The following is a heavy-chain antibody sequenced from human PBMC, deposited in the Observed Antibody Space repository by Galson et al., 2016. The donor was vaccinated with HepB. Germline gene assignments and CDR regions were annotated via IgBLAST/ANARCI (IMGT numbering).Heavy chain of an antibody. Sequence: SLRLSCAASGFTFSDYNMNWVRQAPGKGLEWVSYISSLSSYIYYADSVKGRFTLPRDNAQNSLYLQMNSLTAEDTAVYYCVRGNRIYYYYGMDVWGQGTTVTVSS. D-gene: IGHD2-15*01. V-gene: IGHV3-21*05. J-gene: IGHJ6*02. CDR3: VRGNRIYYYYGMDV. CDR2: ISSLSSYI. CDR1: GFTFSDYN.